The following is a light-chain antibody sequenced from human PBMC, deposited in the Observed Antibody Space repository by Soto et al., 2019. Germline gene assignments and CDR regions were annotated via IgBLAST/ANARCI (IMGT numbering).Light chain of an antibody. CDR2: AAS. CDR1: QGISSW. Sequence: DIRMTQSPSSVSASVGDRVTMTCRASQGISSWLVWYQQKPGKAPKLLIYAASSLQSGVPSRFSGSGSGTDFTLTISGLQPEDLGIYYCQQYESYMTFGQGTKVDIK. CDR3: QQYESYMT. J-gene: IGKJ1*01. V-gene: IGKV1-12*01.